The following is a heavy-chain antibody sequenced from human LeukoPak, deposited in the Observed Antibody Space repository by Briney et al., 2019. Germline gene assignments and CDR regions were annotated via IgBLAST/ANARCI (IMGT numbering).Heavy chain of an antibody. J-gene: IGHJ5*02. CDR2: FYYSGST. Sequence: SETLSLTCAVYGGSFSGYYWSWIRQPPGKGLEWIGDFYYSGSTNYNPSLKSRVTISVDTSKNQFSLKLSSVTATDTAIYYCARHKYTSSWHFDTWGQGTLVTVSS. CDR3: ARHKYTSSWHFDT. V-gene: IGHV4-59*08. CDR1: GGSFSGYY. D-gene: IGHD6-13*01.